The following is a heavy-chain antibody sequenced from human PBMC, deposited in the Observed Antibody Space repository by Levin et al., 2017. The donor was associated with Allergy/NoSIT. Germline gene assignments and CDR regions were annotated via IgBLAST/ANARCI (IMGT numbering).Heavy chain of an antibody. V-gene: IGHV3-7*01. J-gene: IGHJ4*02. D-gene: IGHD2-2*01. CDR2: INQHGNEK. CDR3: ARDGVAPGVYFDS. Sequence: TGESLKISCAASGFTFSDYWMNWVRQAPGKGLEWVANINQHGNEKYYVDSVKGRFTISRDNPKNSLDLQMNSLRAEDTAVYYCARDGVAPGVYFDSWGQGVLVIVSS. CDR1: GFTFSDYW.